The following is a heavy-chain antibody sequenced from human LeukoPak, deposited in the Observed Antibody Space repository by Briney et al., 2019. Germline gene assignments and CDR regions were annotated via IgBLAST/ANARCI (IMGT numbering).Heavy chain of an antibody. CDR2: ISGSGGST. Sequence: SGGSLGLSCAASGFTFGSYAMSWVRQAPGKGLEWVSAISGSGGSTYYADSVKGRFTISRDNSKNTLYLQMNSLRADDTAVYYCAKDYGDYGVGYFDYWGQGTLVTVSS. CDR1: GFTFGSYA. CDR3: AKDYGDYGVGYFDY. D-gene: IGHD4-17*01. J-gene: IGHJ4*02. V-gene: IGHV3-23*01.